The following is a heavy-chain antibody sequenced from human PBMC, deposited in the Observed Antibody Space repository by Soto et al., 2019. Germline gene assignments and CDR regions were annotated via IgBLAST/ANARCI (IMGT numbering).Heavy chain of an antibody. J-gene: IGHJ4*02. D-gene: IGHD5-12*01. CDR1: GGSFSGYY. CDR2: INHSGST. Sequence: QVQLQQWGAGLLKPSETLSLTCAVYGGSFSGYYWSWIRQPPGKGLEWIGEINHSGSTNYNPSLKRQVTISVDTSKNQFSLKLSSVTAADTAVYYCARKGGYDVVFDYWGQGTLVTVSS. V-gene: IGHV4-34*01. CDR3: ARKGGYDVVFDY.